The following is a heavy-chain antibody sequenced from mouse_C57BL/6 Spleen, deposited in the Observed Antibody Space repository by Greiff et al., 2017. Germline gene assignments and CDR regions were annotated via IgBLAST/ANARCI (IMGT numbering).Heavy chain of an antibody. V-gene: IGHV1-69*01. J-gene: IGHJ4*01. CDR1: GYPFTSHR. Sequence: VQLQQPGAELVMPGASVKLFCKASGYPFTSHRMHWVKQRPGQGREWIGEIDPSDCYTNYNQKFKGKATLTVDKSASTAYMPLSSLTSEDSAVYYCARGDYYAMDYWGQGTSVTVSS. CDR2: IDPSDCYT. CDR3: ARGDYYAMDY.